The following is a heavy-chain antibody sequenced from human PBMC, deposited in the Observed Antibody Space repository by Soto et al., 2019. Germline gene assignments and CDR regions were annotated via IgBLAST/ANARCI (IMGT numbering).Heavy chain of an antibody. CDR3: ARGGISHWAYFYYMDV. Sequence: SETLSLTCVVSGGSLSDYFWSWIRQPPGMALEWIGEINHLGSINYNPSLKSRVTMSVDTSKNQFSLTLNSVTAADTATYYCARGGISHWAYFYYMDVRDRRTTVTVSS. CDR2: INHLGSI. D-gene: IGHD2-21*01. J-gene: IGHJ6*03. CDR1: GGSLSDYF. V-gene: IGHV4-34*01.